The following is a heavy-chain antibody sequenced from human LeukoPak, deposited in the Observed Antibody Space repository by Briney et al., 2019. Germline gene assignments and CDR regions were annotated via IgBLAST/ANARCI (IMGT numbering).Heavy chain of an antibody. CDR3: ARGSRGSGPTDY. CDR1: GFTFSSYW. D-gene: IGHD2-2*01. CDR2: IKEDGSEK. Sequence: GGSLRLSCPASGFTFSSYWMTWVRQAPGKGLEWVANIKEDGSEKYYGDSVKGRFTISRDNAKNSLYLQMNSLRAEDTAVYYCARGSRGSGPTDYWGQGTLVTVSS. V-gene: IGHV3-7*01. J-gene: IGHJ4*02.